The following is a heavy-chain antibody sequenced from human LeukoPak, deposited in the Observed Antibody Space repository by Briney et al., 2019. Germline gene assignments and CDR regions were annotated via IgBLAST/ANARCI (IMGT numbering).Heavy chain of an antibody. CDR3: ARFIGSSGYYDY. D-gene: IGHD3-22*01. J-gene: IGHJ4*01. CDR2: IYSTGIT. CDR1: SGSISGYY. V-gene: IGHV4-59*01. Sequence: SGTLSLTCTVSSGSISGYYWSWIRQPPGKGLELIGYIYSTGITDYNPSLTSRVTISVDTSKNQFSLKLSSVTAADTAVYYCARFIGSSGYYDYWGHGTLVTVPS.